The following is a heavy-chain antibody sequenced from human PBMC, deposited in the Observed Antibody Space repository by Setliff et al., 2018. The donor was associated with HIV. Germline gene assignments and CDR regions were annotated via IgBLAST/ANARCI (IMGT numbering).Heavy chain of an antibody. Sequence: SETLSLTCTLSDASYSGTNHYWGWIRQPPGKGLEWIGSIDDSGRTYYSPSLKSRVTSSVDPPKIQFSLKLSSVAAADTAVYYCVRQAFYYASGTYSHFYMDVWGKGIAVTVSS. CDR3: VRQAFYYASGTYSHFYMDV. J-gene: IGHJ6*03. CDR1: DASYSGTNHY. D-gene: IGHD3-10*01. CDR2: IDDSGRT. V-gene: IGHV4-39*01.